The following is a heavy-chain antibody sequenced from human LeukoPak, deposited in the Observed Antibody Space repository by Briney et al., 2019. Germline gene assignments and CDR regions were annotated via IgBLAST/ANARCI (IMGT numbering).Heavy chain of an antibody. V-gene: IGHV1-2*02. CDR2: INPNSGGT. CDR1: GYTFTGYY. Sequence: ASVKVSCKASGYTFTGYYMHWVRQAPGQGLEWMGWINPNSGGTNYAQKFQGRVTMTRDTSISTAYMELSRLRSDDTAVYYCARDLGDCSSTSCYRDYWGQGTLVTVSS. J-gene: IGHJ4*02. D-gene: IGHD2-2*01. CDR3: ARDLGDCSSTSCYRDY.